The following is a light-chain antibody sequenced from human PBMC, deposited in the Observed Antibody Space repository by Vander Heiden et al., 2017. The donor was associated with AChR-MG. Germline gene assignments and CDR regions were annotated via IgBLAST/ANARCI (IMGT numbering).Light chain of an antibody. CDR3: MQGTHWHT. Sequence: DVVMTQSPLSLPVTLGQPASISCRSSQSLVHSDGNTYLNWFQQRPGQSPRRLIYHVSNRDSGVPDRFSGSGSGTDFTLKISRVEAEDVGVYYCMQGTHWHTFGGGTKVEIK. CDR2: HVS. V-gene: IGKV2-30*02. CDR1: QSLVHSDGNTY. J-gene: IGKJ4*01.